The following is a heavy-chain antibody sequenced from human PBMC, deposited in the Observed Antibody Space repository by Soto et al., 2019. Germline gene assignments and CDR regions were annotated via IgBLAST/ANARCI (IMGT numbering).Heavy chain of an antibody. J-gene: IGHJ6*02. D-gene: IGHD3-3*01. CDR3: ARREGYYDFWSGYTYYYYGMDV. CDR2: IIPIFGTA. CDR1: GGTFSSYA. Sequence: QVQLVQSGAEVMKPGSSVKVSCKASGGTFSSYAISWVRQAPGQGLEWMGGIIPIFGTANYAQKFQGRVTITADESTSTAYKELSSLRSEDTAVYYCARREGYYDFWSGYTYYYYGMDVWGQGTTVTVSS. V-gene: IGHV1-69*01.